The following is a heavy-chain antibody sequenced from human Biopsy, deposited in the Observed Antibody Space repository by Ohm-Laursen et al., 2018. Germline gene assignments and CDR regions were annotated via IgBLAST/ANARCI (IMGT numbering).Heavy chain of an antibody. J-gene: IGHJ4*02. V-gene: IGHV1-46*01. CDR3: VLASFDY. Sequence: SSVKVSCKASGYSFTKYYTNWARQAPGQGLEWMGIINPGGNSTAYTQNFQGRVTMTWDTSTTTVYMELSSLRSEDTAVYYCVLASFDYWGQGTLVTVPS. CDR2: INPGGNST. CDR1: GYSFTKYY.